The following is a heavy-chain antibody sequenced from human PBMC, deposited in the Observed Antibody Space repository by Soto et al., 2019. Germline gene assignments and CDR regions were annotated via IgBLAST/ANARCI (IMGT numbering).Heavy chain of an antibody. Sequence: ASVKVSCKASGYTLSNYAMHWVRQAPGQRLEWMGWINAGNGDIKYSQKFQGRVSITRDTSANTAYMELSSLRFEDTAVYYCARFDRLALLSRITMFRGMDVWGQGTTVTVSS. CDR3: ARFDRLALLSRITMFRGMDV. D-gene: IGHD3-10*01. J-gene: IGHJ6*02. CDR2: INAGNGDI. CDR1: GYTLSNYA. V-gene: IGHV1-3*01.